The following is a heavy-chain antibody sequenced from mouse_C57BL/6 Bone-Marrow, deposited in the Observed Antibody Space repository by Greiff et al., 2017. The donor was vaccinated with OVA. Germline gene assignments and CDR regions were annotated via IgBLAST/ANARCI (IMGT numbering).Heavy chain of an antibody. D-gene: IGHD1-1*01. V-gene: IGHV14-4*01. CDR2: IDPENGDT. CDR1: GFNIKDDY. CDR3: TTNTTVVAPWYFDV. J-gene: IGHJ1*03. Sequence: EVQLQQSGAELVRPGASVKLSCTASGFNIKDDYMHWVKQRPEQGLEWIGWIDPENGDTEYASKFQGKATITADTSSNTAYLQLSSLTSEDTAVYYCTTNTTVVAPWYFDVWGTGTTVTVSS.